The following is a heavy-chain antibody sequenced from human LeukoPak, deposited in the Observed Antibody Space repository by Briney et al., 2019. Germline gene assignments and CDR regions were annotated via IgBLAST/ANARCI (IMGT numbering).Heavy chain of an antibody. CDR2: KNPNGGNS. J-gene: IGHJ4*02. CDR1: GYAFTDYY. Sequence: ASVKVSCKASGYAFTDYYIHWVRQATGQGLEWMGYKNPNGGNSAYAQKFQGRVTITTDASISTAYMELSGLRSEDTALYYCTREGLDYWGQGTLVTVSS. V-gene: IGHV1-8*03. CDR3: TREGLDY.